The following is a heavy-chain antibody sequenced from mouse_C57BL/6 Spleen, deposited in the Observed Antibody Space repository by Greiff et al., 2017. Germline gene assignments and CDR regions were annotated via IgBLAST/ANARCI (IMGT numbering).Heavy chain of an antibody. V-gene: IGHV14-2*01. CDR2: IDPEDGET. CDR1: GFNIKDCY. D-gene: IGHD1-1*01. CDR3: ASPTTVVATDY. Sequence: EVKLMESGAELVKPGASVKLSCTASGFNIKDCYMHWVKQRTEQGLEWIGRIDPEDGETKYAPKFQGKATITADPSSNTAYLQLSSLTSEDTAVYYCASPTTVVATDYWGQGTSVTVSS. J-gene: IGHJ4*01.